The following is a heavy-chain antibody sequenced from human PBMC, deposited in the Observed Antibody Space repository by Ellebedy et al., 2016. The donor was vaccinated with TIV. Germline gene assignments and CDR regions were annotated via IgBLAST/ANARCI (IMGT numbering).Heavy chain of an antibody. V-gene: IGHV3-74*01. CDR3: AKAPPGLVVINAFDI. CDR1: GFTFSSYW. Sequence: GESLKISCAASGFTFSSYWMQWVRQVPGRGLVWVSRINTDGSTIDYADSVKGRFTISRDNSKNTLYLQMNSLRAEDTAVYYCAKAPPGLVVINAFDIWGQGTMVTVSS. CDR2: INTDGSTI. D-gene: IGHD3-22*01. J-gene: IGHJ3*02.